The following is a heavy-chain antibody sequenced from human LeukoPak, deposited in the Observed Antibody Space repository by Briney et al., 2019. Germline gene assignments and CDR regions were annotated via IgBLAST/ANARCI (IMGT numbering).Heavy chain of an antibody. CDR3: AKGDSGYYTFFDY. J-gene: IGHJ4*02. CDR2: ISYDGSNK. CDR1: GFTFSTYG. V-gene: IGHV3-30*18. D-gene: IGHD3-22*01. Sequence: GGSLTLSCAASGFTFSTYGMHWVRQAPGKGLEWVAVISYDGSNKYYADSVKGRFTISRDNSKNTLYLQMNSLRAEDTAVYYCAKGDSGYYTFFDYWGQGNLVTVSS.